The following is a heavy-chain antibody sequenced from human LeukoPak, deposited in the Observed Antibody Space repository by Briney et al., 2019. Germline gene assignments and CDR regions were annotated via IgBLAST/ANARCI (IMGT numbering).Heavy chain of an antibody. D-gene: IGHD1-20*01. Sequence: ASVKVSFKASLYTFINYFMHWVRQAPGQGLEGMGIINTNGGSTSSAQKLQGRVSMSRDTATSTVYMELSRLSSEDTAVSYCARGYNWSSERRFDPWGQGTLVTVSS. V-gene: IGHV1-46*01. J-gene: IGHJ5*02. CDR2: INTNGGST. CDR3: ARGYNWSSERRFDP. CDR1: LYTFINYF.